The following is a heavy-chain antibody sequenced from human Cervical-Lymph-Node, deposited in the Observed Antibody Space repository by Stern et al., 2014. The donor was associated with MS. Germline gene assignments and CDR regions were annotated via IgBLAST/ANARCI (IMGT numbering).Heavy chain of an antibody. CDR1: GGSVSSGDCY. CDR2: IHYSGHT. V-gene: IGHV4-30-4*01. J-gene: IGHJ4*02. CDR3: VRDPTRRGFDY. D-gene: IGHD5-12*01. Sequence: QLQLQESGPGLVKPSQTLSLTCAVSGGSVSSGDCYWSWIRPSPEQGLEWIGHIHYSGHTYFNPSLKSRLSMSLDTSKNQFSLSLRSVTAADTAMYFCVRDPTRRGFDYWGQGTLITVSS.